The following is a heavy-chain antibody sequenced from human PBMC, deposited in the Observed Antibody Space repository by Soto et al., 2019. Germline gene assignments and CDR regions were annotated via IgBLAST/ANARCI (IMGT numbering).Heavy chain of an antibody. CDR3: ARSDNYVPFEY. CDR2: IYYSGYN. V-gene: IGHV4-30-4*01. D-gene: IGHD4-4*01. Sequence: QVQLQESGPGLVKPSQTLSLTCTVSGGSLSSGDYKWSWIRQPPGKGLEWIGYIYYSGYNYNNPSLKSRVTLSVDTSKNLFSLKLSSVTAADTAVYYCARSDNYVPFEYWGQGTLVTVSS. CDR1: GGSLSSGDYK. J-gene: IGHJ4*02.